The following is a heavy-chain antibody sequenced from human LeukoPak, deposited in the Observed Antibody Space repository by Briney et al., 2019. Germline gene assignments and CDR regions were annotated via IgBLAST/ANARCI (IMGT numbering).Heavy chain of an antibody. CDR1: GFSFSTHS. CDR3: ARDQNGASDY. D-gene: IGHD4-17*01. Sequence: GGSLRLSCAASGFSFSTHSMNWVRQAPGKGLEWVSYISISSSTIYYADSVKGRFTISRDNAKNSLYLQMSSLRDEDTAVYYCARDQNGASDYWGQGTLVTVSS. J-gene: IGHJ4*02. V-gene: IGHV3-48*02. CDR2: ISISSSTI.